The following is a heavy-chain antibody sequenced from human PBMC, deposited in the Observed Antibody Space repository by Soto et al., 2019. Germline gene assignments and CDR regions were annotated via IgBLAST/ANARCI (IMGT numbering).Heavy chain of an antibody. D-gene: IGHD1-1*01. CDR1: RYIFTAYF. V-gene: IGHV1-2*02. Sequence: QVQLVQSGAEVKKPGASVKVSCKAPRYIFTAYFMHWVRQAPGQGLEWMGWINPNNGATHYGLSFQGRVAMTRDTSISTAYMEVSSLRSDDTAVYYCASHDPGARFDPWGQGTLVIVSS. CDR2: INPNNGAT. J-gene: IGHJ5*02. CDR3: ASHDPGARFDP.